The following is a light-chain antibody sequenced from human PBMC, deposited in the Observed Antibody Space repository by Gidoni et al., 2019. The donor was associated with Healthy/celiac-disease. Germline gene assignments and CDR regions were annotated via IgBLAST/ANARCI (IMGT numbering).Light chain of an antibody. CDR1: QSISSY. Sequence: DIQMTQSPSSLSASVGDRVTITCRASQSISSYLNWYQQKPGKAPKLLIYAASSLQSGVPSRFSGSVSVTDFTLTISSLQPEDFATYYCQQRYSTPLYTFGPGTKLEIK. CDR2: AAS. V-gene: IGKV1-39*01. CDR3: QQRYSTPLYT. J-gene: IGKJ2*01.